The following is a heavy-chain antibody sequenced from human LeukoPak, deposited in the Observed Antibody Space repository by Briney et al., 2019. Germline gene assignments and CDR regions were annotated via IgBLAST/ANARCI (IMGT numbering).Heavy chain of an antibody. CDR1: TFTFNNHG. CDR2: IAADGGVK. J-gene: IGHJ4*02. V-gene: IGHV3-30*03. D-gene: IGHD6-19*01. CDR3: AREATWGQWYFDH. Sequence: PGRSLRLSCVTSTFTFNNHGMHWVRQAPGKGLEWVAVIAADGGVKHYTYSVKVRFVLTRDDSKNTVYLEMNNVKVEDTAVYYCAREATWGQWYFDHWGQGAPVIVSS.